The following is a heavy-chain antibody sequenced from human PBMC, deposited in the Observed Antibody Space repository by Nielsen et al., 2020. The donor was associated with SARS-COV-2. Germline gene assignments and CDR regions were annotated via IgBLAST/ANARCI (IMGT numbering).Heavy chain of an antibody. J-gene: IGHJ6*03. CDR2: IYYSGST. Sequence: GSLRLSCTVSGGSISSSSYYWGWIRQPPGKGLEWIGSIYYSGSTYYNPSLKSRVTISVDTSKNQFSLKLSSVTAADTAVYYCVRLRMAYYMDVWGKGTTVTVSS. V-gene: IGHV4-39*01. D-gene: IGHD5-24*01. CDR1: GGSISSSSYY. CDR3: VRLRMAYYMDV.